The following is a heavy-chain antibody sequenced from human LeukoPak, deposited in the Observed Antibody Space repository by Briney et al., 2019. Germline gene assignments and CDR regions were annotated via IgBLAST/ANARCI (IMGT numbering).Heavy chain of an antibody. Sequence: ASVKVSCKASGYTFTSYYMHWVRQAPGQGLEWMGIINTSDGSTTYAQKFQGRVTMTRDTSTSTVYMELSSLRSEDTAVYYCARGATVTLWYFDYWGQGTLVTVSS. D-gene: IGHD4-17*01. CDR1: GYTFTSYY. J-gene: IGHJ4*02. CDR2: INTSDGST. V-gene: IGHV1-46*01. CDR3: ARGATVTLWYFDY.